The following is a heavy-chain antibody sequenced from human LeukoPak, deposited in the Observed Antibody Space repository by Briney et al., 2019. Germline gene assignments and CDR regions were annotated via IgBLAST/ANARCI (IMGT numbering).Heavy chain of an antibody. D-gene: IGHD6-19*01. Sequence: GGSLRLSCAASGFTFSSYTMSWVRQAPGKGLEWVSSITGSGDSTYDADSVKGRFTISRDNSKNTLYLQVNSLRAEDTAVYYCAKVLEQWLIRGGASDMWGQGTMVTVSS. J-gene: IGHJ3*02. CDR3: AKVLEQWLIRGGASDM. V-gene: IGHV3-23*01. CDR2: ITGSGDST. CDR1: GFTFSSYT.